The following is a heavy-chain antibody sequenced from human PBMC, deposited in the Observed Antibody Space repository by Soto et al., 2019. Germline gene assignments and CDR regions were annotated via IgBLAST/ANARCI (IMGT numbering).Heavy chain of an antibody. CDR3: ARDLKSYSSSLNPNMDV. CDR1: GGTFSSYT. V-gene: IGHV1-69*08. CDR2: IIPILGIA. J-gene: IGHJ6*03. D-gene: IGHD6-13*01. Sequence: QVQLVQSGAEVKKPGSSVKVSCKASGGTFSSYTISWVRQAPGQGLEWMGRIIPILGIANYAQKFQGRVTITADKSTSTAYMELSSLRSEDTAVYYCARDLKSYSSSLNPNMDVWRKGTTVTVSS.